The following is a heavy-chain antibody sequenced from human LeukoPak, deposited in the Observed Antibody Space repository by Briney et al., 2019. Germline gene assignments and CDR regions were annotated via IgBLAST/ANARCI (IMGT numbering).Heavy chain of an antibody. CDR1: GFTVSSNY. CDR2: ISGSGGST. D-gene: IGHD3-10*01. V-gene: IGHV3-23*01. Sequence: PGGSLRLSCAASGFTVSSNYMSWVRQAPGKGLEWVSAISGSGGSTYYADSVKGRFTISRDNSKNTLYLQMNSLRAEDTAVYYCAKAWDGSGSYPPLFDYWGQGTLVTVSS. CDR3: AKAWDGSGSYPPLFDY. J-gene: IGHJ4*02.